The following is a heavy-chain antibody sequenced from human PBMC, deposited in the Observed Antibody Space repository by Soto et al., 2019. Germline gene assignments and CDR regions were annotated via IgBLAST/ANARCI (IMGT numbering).Heavy chain of an antibody. CDR1: GGSISSSSYY. CDR3: ARHFSYYDFWSGSNDWYFDL. CDR2: IYYSGST. J-gene: IGHJ2*01. D-gene: IGHD3-3*01. Sequence: SETLSLTCTVSGGSISSSSYYWGWIRQPPGKGLEWIGSIYYSGSTYYNPSLKSRVTISVDTSKNQFSLKLSSVTAADTAVYYCARHFSYYDFWSGSNDWYFDLWGRGTLVTVSS. V-gene: IGHV4-39*01.